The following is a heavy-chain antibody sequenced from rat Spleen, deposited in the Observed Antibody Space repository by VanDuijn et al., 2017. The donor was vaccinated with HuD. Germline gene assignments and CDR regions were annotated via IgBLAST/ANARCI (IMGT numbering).Heavy chain of an antibody. CDR3: ARPYYGYNSYYFDY. CDR1: GFTFSNYY. Sequence: EVQLVESGGGLVQPGRSMKLSCAASGFTFSNYYMAWVRQAPTKGLEWVASISTGGGNIYYRDSVKGRFTISRDNAKTTLYLQMDSLRSEDTATYYCARPYYGYNSYYFDYWGQGVMVTVSS. J-gene: IGHJ2*01. V-gene: IGHV5-25*01. D-gene: IGHD1-9*01. CDR2: ISTGGGNI.